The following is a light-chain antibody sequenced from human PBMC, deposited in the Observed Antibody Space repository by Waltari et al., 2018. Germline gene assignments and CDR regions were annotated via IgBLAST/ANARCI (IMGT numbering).Light chain of an antibody. Sequence: QRPEQGPRYLMKVNGDGSHIKGDDIPDRFSGSSSGAERYLTISSLQPDDEADYYCQTGGHGTWVFGGGTTLTVL. CDR2: VNGDGSH. CDR3: QTGGHGTWV. V-gene: IGLV4-69*01. J-gene: IGLJ3*02.